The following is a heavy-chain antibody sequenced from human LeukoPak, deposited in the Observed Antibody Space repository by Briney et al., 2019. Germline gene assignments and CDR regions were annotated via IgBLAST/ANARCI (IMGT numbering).Heavy chain of an antibody. J-gene: IGHJ6*03. D-gene: IGHD2-2*01. CDR2: ISNNGVTT. CDR1: GLTFSNLA. Sequence: PGGSLRLSCAASGLTFSNLAMNWVRHAPGKGLEWVSSISNNGVTTYYADSVKGRFTISRDNSKSTLYLHMDSLRTEDTAVYYCAKMPSKEVYYFYYMDVWGKGTTVIVSS. CDR3: AKMPSKEVYYFYYMDV. V-gene: IGHV3-23*01.